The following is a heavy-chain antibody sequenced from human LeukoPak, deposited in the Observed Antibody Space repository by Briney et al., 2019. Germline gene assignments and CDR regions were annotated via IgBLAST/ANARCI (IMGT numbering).Heavy chain of an antibody. CDR1: GYTFTSYG. D-gene: IGHD3-10*01. CDR2: ISAYNGNT. V-gene: IGHV1-18*01. CDR3: ARVLGSGSYLGHDY. J-gene: IGHJ4*02. Sequence: ASVKVSCKASGYTFTSYGISWVRQAPRQGLEWMGWISAYNGNTNYAQKLQGRVTMTTDTSTSTAYMELRSLRSDDTAVYYCARVLGSGSYLGHDYWGQGTLVTVSS.